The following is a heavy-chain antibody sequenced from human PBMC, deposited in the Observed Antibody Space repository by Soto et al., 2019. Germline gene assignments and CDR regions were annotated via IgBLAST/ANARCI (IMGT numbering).Heavy chain of an antibody. J-gene: IGHJ6*02. D-gene: IGHD3-10*01. CDR1: EFTFSSYF. CDR3: ARDLSGRADV. Sequence: GGSLSLSSVASEFTFSSYFMHLVRQVPGKGLVWVSRLNEDGSFTTYADSVKGRFTTSRDNAKKTLYLQMNSLRAEDTAVYYCARDLSGRADVWGQGTTVTVSS. V-gene: IGHV3-74*01. CDR2: LNEDGSFT.